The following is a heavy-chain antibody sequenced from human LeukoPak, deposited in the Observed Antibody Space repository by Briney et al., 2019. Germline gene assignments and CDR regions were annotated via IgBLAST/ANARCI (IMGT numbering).Heavy chain of an antibody. D-gene: IGHD6-6*01. Sequence: SETLSLTCAVYGGSFSGYYWSWIRQPPGKGLEWIGYIYYSGSTNYNPSLKSRVTISVDTSKNQFSLKLSSVTAADTAVYYCARDSTRIAARPYYYYMDVRGKGTTVTVSS. CDR3: ARDSTRIAARPYYYYMDV. CDR2: IYYSGST. J-gene: IGHJ6*03. CDR1: GGSFSGYY. V-gene: IGHV4-59*01.